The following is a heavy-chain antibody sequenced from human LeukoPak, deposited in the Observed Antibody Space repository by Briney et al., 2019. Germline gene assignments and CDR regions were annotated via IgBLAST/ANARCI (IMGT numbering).Heavy chain of an antibody. J-gene: IGHJ4*02. V-gene: IGHV3-74*01. D-gene: IGHD6-19*01. CDR3: ARAYTSGRDGSYFDY. CDR1: GFTFSNFW. Sequence: GGSLRLSCAASGFTFSNFWMHWVRQTPGKGLLWVSRINNDGDTTNYADSVKGRFTISSDNAKSTLYLQLSSLRAEDTAIYYCARAYTSGRDGSYFDYWGQGALVTVSS. CDR2: INNDGDTT.